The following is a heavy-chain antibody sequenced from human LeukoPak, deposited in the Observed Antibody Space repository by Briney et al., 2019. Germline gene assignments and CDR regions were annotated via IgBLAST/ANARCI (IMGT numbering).Heavy chain of an antibody. CDR2: INPNSGGT. CDR3: ARAETGTYYYDSSGSFDY. D-gene: IGHD3-22*01. CDR1: GDTFTGYY. J-gene: IGHJ4*02. Sequence: ASVKVSCKASGDTFTGYYMHWVRQAPGQGLEWMGRINPNSGGTNYAQKFQGRVTMTRDTSISTAYMELSRLRSDDTAVYYCARAETGTYYYDSSGSFDYWGQGTLVTVSS. V-gene: IGHV1-2*06.